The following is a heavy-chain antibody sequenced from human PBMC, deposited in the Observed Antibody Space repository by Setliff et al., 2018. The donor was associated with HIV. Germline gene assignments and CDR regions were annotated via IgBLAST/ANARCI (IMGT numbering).Heavy chain of an antibody. CDR3: ARRTDSSGWPFDS. CDR1: GGTFNIYS. D-gene: IGHD6-19*01. Sequence: SVKVSCKASGGTFNIYSIHWVRQAPGQGLEWMGGINPIFGTPHYGQRFQDRVTITADESTSTAYMELNGLKFDDTAVYYCARRTDSSGWPFDSWGRGTLVTVSS. V-gene: IGHV1-69*13. J-gene: IGHJ4*02. CDR2: INPIFGTP.